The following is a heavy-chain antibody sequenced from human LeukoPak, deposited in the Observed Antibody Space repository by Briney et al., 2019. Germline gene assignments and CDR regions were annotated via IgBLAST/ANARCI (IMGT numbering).Heavy chain of an antibody. CDR1: GGSISSYY. V-gene: IGHV4-59*01. J-gene: IGHJ4*02. Sequence: SETLSLTCTVSGGSISSYYWSWIRQPPGKGLEWIGYIYYSGSTNYNPSLKSRVTISVDTSKNQFSLKLSSVTAADTAVYYCARAGFGELVDYWGQGNLVAVSS. CDR2: IYYSGST. D-gene: IGHD3-10*01. CDR3: ARAGFGELVDY.